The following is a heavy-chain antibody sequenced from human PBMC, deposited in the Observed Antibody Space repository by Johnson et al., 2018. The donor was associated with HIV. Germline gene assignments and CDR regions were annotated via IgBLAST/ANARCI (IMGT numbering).Heavy chain of an antibody. CDR2: ISYDGGNK. Sequence: VQLVESGGGVVQPGRSLRLSCAASGFTFSSYAMHWVRQAPAKGLEWVAVISYDGGNKYYADSVKGRFTISRDNSKNTLYLQMNSLRAEDTAVYYCARDASYYGSANDAFDIWGQGTMVTVSS. CDR1: GFTFSSYA. V-gene: IGHV3-30*14. CDR3: ARDASYYGSANDAFDI. D-gene: IGHD3-10*01. J-gene: IGHJ3*02.